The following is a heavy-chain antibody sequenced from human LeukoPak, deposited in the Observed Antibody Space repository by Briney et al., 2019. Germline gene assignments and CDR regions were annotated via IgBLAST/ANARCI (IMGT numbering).Heavy chain of an antibody. CDR1: GYTFTGYY. Sequence: AASVKVSCKASGYTFTGYYMHWVRQAPGQGLEWIGWINPNSGGTNFAQNFQGRVTMTRDTSISTAYMELSRLRSDDTAVYYCARDQGGYYSSSWVFDYWGQGTLVTVSS. CDR3: ARDQGGYYSSSWVFDY. D-gene: IGHD6-13*01. J-gene: IGHJ4*02. CDR2: INPNSGGT. V-gene: IGHV1-2*02.